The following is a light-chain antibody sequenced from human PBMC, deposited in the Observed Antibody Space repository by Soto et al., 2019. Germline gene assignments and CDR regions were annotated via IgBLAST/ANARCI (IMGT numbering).Light chain of an antibody. J-gene: IGKJ2*01. CDR2: GAS. CDR1: QTINNY. CDR3: QQVYDFPHT. V-gene: IGKV1-39*01. Sequence: DTQMTQSPSSLSASVGDRVTITCRTSQTINNYLNWYRQKPGKVPEVLIYGASSLQRGVSSRFTGSASRTYFTLTISSLQPEDFATYYCQQVYDFPHTFGQGTKVEV.